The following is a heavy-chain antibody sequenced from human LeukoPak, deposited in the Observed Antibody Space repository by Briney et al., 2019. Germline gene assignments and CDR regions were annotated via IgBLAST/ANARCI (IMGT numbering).Heavy chain of an antibody. D-gene: IGHD1-26*01. CDR2: IKQDGSEK. V-gene: IGHV3-7*01. J-gene: IGHJ4*02. CDR1: GFTFRSYW. Sequence: GGSLRLSCAASGFTFRSYWMSWVRQAPGKGLEWVANIKQDGSEKDYVDSVKGRFTISRDNAKNALYLQMNSLRAEDTAVYYCARDRDPSYSFDYWGQGTLVTVSS. CDR3: ARDRDPSYSFDY.